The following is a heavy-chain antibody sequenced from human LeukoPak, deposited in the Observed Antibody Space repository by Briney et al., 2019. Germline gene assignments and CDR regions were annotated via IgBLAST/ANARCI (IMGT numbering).Heavy chain of an antibody. Sequence: SQTLSLTCSISGDSVSDNSAVWNWIRRSRSRGLEWLGRTYYRARLYSDYEGSVRSRITITPDTSKNQVSLQLTSVTPDDTAVYYCARVRGTIYYYGLDVWGQGTTVTVS. CDR3: ARVRGTIYYYGLDV. CDR1: GDSVSDNSAV. CDR2: TYYRARLYS. V-gene: IGHV6-1*01. D-gene: IGHD1-14*01. J-gene: IGHJ6*02.